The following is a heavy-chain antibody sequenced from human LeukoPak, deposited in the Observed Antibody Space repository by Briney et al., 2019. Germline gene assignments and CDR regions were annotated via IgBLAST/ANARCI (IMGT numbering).Heavy chain of an antibody. CDR3: ASRPEPEYRGGSQIAPVD. J-gene: IGHJ4*02. V-gene: IGHV4-31*03. D-gene: IGHD1-26*01. Sequence: SETLSLTCTVSGGSISSGGYYWSWIRQHPGKGLEWIGYIYYSGSTYYNPSLKSRVTISVDTSKNQFSLKLSSVTAADTAVYYCASRPEPEYRGGSQIAPVDWGQGTLVTVSS. CDR1: GGSISSGGYY. CDR2: IYYSGST.